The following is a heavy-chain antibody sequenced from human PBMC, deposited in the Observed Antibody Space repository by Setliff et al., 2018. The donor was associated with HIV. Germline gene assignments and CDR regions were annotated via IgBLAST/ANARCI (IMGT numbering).Heavy chain of an antibody. Sequence: SETLSLTCAVYGGSFSGYYWSWIRQPPGKGLEWIGEINHSGSTNYNPSLKSRVTISIDTSKNQFSLKLNSVTAADTAVYYCERGGQSSGYAIEYWGQGTLVTVSS. D-gene: IGHD5-12*01. CDR1: GGSFSGYY. J-gene: IGHJ4*02. CDR2: INHSGST. CDR3: ERGGQSSGYAIEY. V-gene: IGHV4-34*01.